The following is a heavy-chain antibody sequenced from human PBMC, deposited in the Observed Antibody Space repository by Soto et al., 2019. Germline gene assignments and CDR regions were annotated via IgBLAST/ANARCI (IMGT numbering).Heavy chain of an antibody. Sequence: QVQLVQSGAEVKKPGASVKVSCKASGYTFSDYYIHWMRQAPGQGLEWMGWINPNSGGTKYAHKFQGWVTMTRDTSIKTAYMELSRLTSDDTAVYYCARESGGATATLDYYYFYMDVWGKGTTVTVPS. CDR3: ARESGGATATLDYYYFYMDV. CDR2: INPNSGGT. J-gene: IGHJ6*03. V-gene: IGHV1-2*04. CDR1: GYTFSDYY. D-gene: IGHD5-12*01.